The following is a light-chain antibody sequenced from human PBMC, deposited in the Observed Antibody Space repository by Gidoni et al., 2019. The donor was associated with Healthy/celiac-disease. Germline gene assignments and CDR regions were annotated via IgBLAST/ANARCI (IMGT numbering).Light chain of an antibody. V-gene: IGKV3-20*01. CDR3: QQYGSSPWT. J-gene: IGKJ1*01. Sequence: ELVLTQSPGTLSLSPGESATLSCRASQSVSSSYLAWYQQKPGQAPRILIYGASRRATGIPDRFSGSGSGTDFTLTISRLEPEDFAVYYCQQYGSSPWTFGQGTKVEIK. CDR1: QSVSSSY. CDR2: GAS.